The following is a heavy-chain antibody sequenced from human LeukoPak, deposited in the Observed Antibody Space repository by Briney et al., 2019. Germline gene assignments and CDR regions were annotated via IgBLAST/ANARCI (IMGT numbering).Heavy chain of an antibody. D-gene: IGHD6-13*01. J-gene: IGHJ4*02. CDR2: IYPGHSDP. CDR1: GYIFTTYW. Sequence: GESLKISCKGSGYIFTTYWIGWVRQMPGKGLEWMGIIYPGHSDPRYSPSFQGQVTISADTSISTAYLQWSSLKASDSAMCDCVRHGLRSSWFGFDNWGQGTLVTVSS. V-gene: IGHV5-51*01. CDR3: VRHGLRSSWFGFDN.